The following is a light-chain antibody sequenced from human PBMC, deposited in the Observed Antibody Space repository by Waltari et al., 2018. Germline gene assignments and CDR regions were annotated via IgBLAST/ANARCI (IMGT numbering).Light chain of an antibody. CDR1: QSVNGD. CDR3: QQHNNWPRT. J-gene: IGKJ1*01. CDR2: GAS. V-gene: IGKV3-15*01. Sequence: EIVMTQSPATLSVSPGASATLSCRASQSVNGDLVWYQQKPGQAPRLLIYGASTRATGIPARFSGSGSGTEFTLTISSLQSEDFAVYYCQQHNNWPRTFGQGTKVEIK.